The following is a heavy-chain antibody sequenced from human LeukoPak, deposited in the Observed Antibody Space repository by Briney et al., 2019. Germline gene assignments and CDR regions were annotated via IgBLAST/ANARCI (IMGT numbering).Heavy chain of an antibody. J-gene: IGHJ4*02. CDR3: AKRGVVIRVILVGFHKEAYYFDS. Sequence: PGGSLRLSCAVSGITLSNYGMSWVRPPPGEWLEWVAGISDSGGRTNYAGSVKGRFTNSRDNPKDTLYLQLNSLRAEDTAVYFCAKRGVVIRVILVGFHKEAYYFDSWGQGALVTVSS. CDR2: ISDSGGRT. CDR1: GITLSNYG. V-gene: IGHV3-23*01. D-gene: IGHD3-22*01.